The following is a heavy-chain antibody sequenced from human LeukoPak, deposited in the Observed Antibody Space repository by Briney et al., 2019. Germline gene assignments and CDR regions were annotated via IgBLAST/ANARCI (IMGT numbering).Heavy chain of an antibody. CDR3: ARDWVGGSGHYGEFDF. CDR1: GYTFANYT. D-gene: IGHD3-22*01. CDR2: ISAYNGNT. V-gene: IGHV1-18*01. J-gene: IGHJ4*02. Sequence: GASVKVSCKAAGYTFANYTISWVRQAPGQGLEWMGWISAYNGNTDYAQKFQGRVTMTTDTSTSTAYMEVRQLQSDDTAVYYCARDWVGGSGHYGEFDFWGQGTPVTVSS.